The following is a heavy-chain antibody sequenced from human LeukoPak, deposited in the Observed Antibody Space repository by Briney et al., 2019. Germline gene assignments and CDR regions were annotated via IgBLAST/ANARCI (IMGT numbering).Heavy chain of an antibody. J-gene: IGHJ3*02. V-gene: IGHV4-4*07. CDR2: IYTSGST. CDR1: GGSISSYY. D-gene: IGHD1-1*01. Sequence: SETLSLTCTVSGGSISSYYWSWIRQPVGKGLEWIGRIYTSGSTNYNPSLKSRVTMSVDTSKNQFSLKLSSVTAADTAVYYCARESGPTTGGAFDIWGQGTMVTVSS. CDR3: ARESGPTTGGAFDI.